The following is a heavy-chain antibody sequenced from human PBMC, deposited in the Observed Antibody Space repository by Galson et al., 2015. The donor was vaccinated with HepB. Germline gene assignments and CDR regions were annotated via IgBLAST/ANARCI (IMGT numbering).Heavy chain of an antibody. CDR3: ARGIGARFWSGYYTYFDY. V-gene: IGHV1-8*01. CDR1: GYTFTSYD. J-gene: IGHJ4*02. D-gene: IGHD3-3*01. Sequence: SVKVSCKASGYTFTSYDINWVRQATGQGLEWMGWMNPNSGNTGYAQKFQGRVTMTRNTSISTAYMELSSLRSEDTAVYYCARGIGARFWSGYYTYFDYWGQGTLVTVSS. CDR2: MNPNSGNT.